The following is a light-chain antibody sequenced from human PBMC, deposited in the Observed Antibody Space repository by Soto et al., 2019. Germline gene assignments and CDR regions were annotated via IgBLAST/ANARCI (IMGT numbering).Light chain of an antibody. J-gene: IGLJ1*01. CDR3: GTWDSSLSAHNYV. Sequence: QSVLTQPPSVSAAPGQKVIISCSGSSSNIGNNYVSWYQQLPGIAPKLLIYDNNKRPSGIPDRFSGSKSGTSATLGITGLQTGDEADYYCGTWDSSLSAHNYVFGTGTKVTVL. CDR2: DNN. V-gene: IGLV1-51*01. CDR1: SSNIGNNY.